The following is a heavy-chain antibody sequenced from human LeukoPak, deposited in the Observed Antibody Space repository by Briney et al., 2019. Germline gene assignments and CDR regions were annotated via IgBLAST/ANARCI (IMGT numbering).Heavy chain of an antibody. D-gene: IGHD1-26*01. CDR3: ARSGGTWSYNY. V-gene: IGHV4-59*01. J-gene: IGHJ4*02. CDR2: VYNSGST. CDR1: GGSISKYY. Sequence: SETLSLTCTVSGGSISKYYWSWIRQPPGKGLEWLGYVYNSGSTHYNPSFKSRVTISADTSKNQFSLNLTSVTAADTAVYYCARSGGTWSYNYWGQGTLVIVSS.